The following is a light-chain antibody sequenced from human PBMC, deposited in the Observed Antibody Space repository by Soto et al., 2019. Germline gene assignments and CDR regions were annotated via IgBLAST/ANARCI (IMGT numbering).Light chain of an antibody. V-gene: IGLV6-57*04. Sequence: NFILTQPHSVSESPVKTVIISCTRSSGSIASYYVQWYQQRPGSAPTTVIYEDDDRTSGVPDRFSGSIDSSSNSASLTISRLITEEEADYYGQSYDSSNHVFGTGTNVTV. CDR3: QSYDSSNHV. CDR1: SGSIASYY. CDR2: EDD. J-gene: IGLJ1*01.